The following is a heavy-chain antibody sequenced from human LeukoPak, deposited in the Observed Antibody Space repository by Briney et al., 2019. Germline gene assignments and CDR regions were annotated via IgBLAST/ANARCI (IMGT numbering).Heavy chain of an antibody. CDR1: GFTFSSYS. J-gene: IGHJ4*02. V-gene: IGHV3-21*01. CDR2: ISSSSSYI. Sequence: KTGGSLRLSCAASGFTFSSYSMNWVRQAPGKGLEWVSSISSSSSYIYYADSVKGRFTISRDNAKNSLYLQMNSPRAEDTAVYYCARALEVGATKWGQGTLVTVSS. CDR3: ARALEVGATK. D-gene: IGHD1-26*01.